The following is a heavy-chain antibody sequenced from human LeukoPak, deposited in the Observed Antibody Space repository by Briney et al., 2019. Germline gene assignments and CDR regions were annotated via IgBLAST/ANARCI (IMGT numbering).Heavy chain of an antibody. CDR2: IYHSGST. V-gene: IGHV4-30-2*01. Sequence: PSETLSLTCAVSGGSISSGGYSWSWIRQPPGKGLEWIGYIYHSGSTYYNPSLKSRVTISVDRSKNQFSLKLSSVTAADTAVYYCARSGDGSILAAAPLGMDVWGQGTTVTVSS. D-gene: IGHD6-13*01. CDR1: GGSISSGGYS. J-gene: IGHJ6*02. CDR3: ARSGDGSILAAAPLGMDV.